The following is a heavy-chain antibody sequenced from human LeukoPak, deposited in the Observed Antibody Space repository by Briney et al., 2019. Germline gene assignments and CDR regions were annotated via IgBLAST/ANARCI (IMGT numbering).Heavy chain of an antibody. V-gene: IGHV3-33*01. Sequence: GRSLRLSCAASGFTFSNYGMHWVRQAPGKGLEWVAVIWYDGSNKYYADSVKGRFTVSRDNSKNMLYLQMNSLSAEDTAVYYCARARGVSTGYRPIDYWGQGTLVTVSS. J-gene: IGHJ4*02. CDR2: IWYDGSNK. D-gene: IGHD3-22*01. CDR1: GFTFSNYG. CDR3: ARARGVSTGYRPIDY.